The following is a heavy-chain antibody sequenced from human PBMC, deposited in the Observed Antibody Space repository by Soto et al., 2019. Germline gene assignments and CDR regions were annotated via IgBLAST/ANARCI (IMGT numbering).Heavy chain of an antibody. V-gene: IGHV3-43*01. J-gene: IGHJ6*02. CDR2: ITWNGGNS. D-gene: IGHD3-16*01. Sequence: GGSLRLSCASSCFRFDDYNIHWVRQAPGKGLEWVSLITWNGGNSYYADSVKGRFTISRDGTTESVSLQMTSLKREDTGLYFCARETLSYGSALDVWGQGTTVTVSS. CDR3: ARETLSYGSALDV. CDR1: CFRFDDYN.